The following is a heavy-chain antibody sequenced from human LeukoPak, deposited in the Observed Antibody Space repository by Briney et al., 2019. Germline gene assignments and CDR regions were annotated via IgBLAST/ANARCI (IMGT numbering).Heavy chain of an antibody. V-gene: IGHV4-38-2*01. CDR1: GYSISSGYY. Sequence: SETLSLTCAVSGYSISSGYYWGWIRQPPGKGLEWIGSIYHSGSTYYNPSLKSRVTISVDTSKHQFSLKLSSVPAADTAVYYCARFVVVPAAILYWGQGTLVTVSS. CDR3: ARFVVVPAAILY. CDR2: IYHSGST. J-gene: IGHJ4*02. D-gene: IGHD2-2*01.